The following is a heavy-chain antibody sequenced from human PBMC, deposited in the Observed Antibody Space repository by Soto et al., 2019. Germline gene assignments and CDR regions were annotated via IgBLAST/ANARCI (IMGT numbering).Heavy chain of an antibody. CDR1: GGSSRAYH. J-gene: IGHJ2*01. CDR3: AGGPRYWSFAL. V-gene: IGHV4-34*01. Sequence: SETLSLTCSVYGGSSRAYHWSWIRQSPGEGLEWIGEFSYSGSLNYNPSLKRRVAVSLDTSTNHFSLTMTSVTAADTGVYFCAGGPRYWSFALWGRGTLVTVSS. CDR2: FSYSGSL. D-gene: IGHD1-20*01.